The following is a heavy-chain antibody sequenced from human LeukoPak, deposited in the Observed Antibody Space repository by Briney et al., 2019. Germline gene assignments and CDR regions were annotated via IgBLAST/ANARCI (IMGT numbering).Heavy chain of an antibody. CDR3: ARAGSGSYYGLFDP. Sequence: SETLSLTCTVSGGSISSYYWSWIRQPPGKGLEWIGYIYYSGSTYYNPSLKSRVSISADTSKNQFSLKLSSVTAADTAVYYCARAGSGSYYGLFDPWGQGTLVTVSS. CDR1: GGSISSYY. V-gene: IGHV4-59*06. D-gene: IGHD3-10*01. CDR2: IYYSGST. J-gene: IGHJ5*02.